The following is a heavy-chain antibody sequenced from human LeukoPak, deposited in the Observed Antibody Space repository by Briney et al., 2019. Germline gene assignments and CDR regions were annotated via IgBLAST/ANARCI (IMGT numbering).Heavy chain of an antibody. J-gene: IGHJ5*02. Sequence: SGGSLRPSCAASGFTFSSYSMNWVRQAPGKGLEWVSSISSSSSYIYYADSVKGRFTISRDNAKNSLYLQMNSLRAEDTAVYYCARGIVGATDNWFDPWGQGTLVTVSS. CDR2: ISSSSSYI. V-gene: IGHV3-21*01. D-gene: IGHD1-26*01. CDR1: GFTFSSYS. CDR3: ARGIVGATDNWFDP.